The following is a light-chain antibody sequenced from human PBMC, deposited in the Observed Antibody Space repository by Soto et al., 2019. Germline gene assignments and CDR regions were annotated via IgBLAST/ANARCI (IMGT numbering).Light chain of an antibody. CDR1: QSVGSN. CDR2: GAS. V-gene: IGKV3-15*01. Sequence: EKVMTQSPGSLSVSPGERASLSCRASQSVGSNLAWYQRKPGQAPRLLIYGASTRATCIPSRFSGSGSGTEFTLTISSLQSEDFAVYYCQQYYDWPWTFGQGTKVEIK. J-gene: IGKJ1*01. CDR3: QQYYDWPWT.